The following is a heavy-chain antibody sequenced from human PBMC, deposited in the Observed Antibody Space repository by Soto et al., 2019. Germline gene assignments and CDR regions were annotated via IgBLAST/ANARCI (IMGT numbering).Heavy chain of an antibody. D-gene: IGHD6-19*01. CDR3: ARASPPGWHFDY. J-gene: IGHJ4*02. Sequence: EAQLVESGGGLVQPGGSLRLSCAASEFTFSSYSMHWVRQAPGKGLEWISYISSSSSTIYYADSVRGRFTISRDKAKNSLYLQMNSRRDEDTAVYYCARASPPGWHFDYWGQGTLVTVSS. CDR2: ISSSSSTI. V-gene: IGHV3-48*02. CDR1: EFTFSSYS.